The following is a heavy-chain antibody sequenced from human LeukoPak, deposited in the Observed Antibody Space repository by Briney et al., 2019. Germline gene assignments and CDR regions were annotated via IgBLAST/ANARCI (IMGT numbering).Heavy chain of an antibody. CDR1: GFTFSSYA. Sequence: PGGSLRLSCAASGFTFSSYAMSWVRQAPGKGLEWISAISGSGGSTYYADSVKGRFTISRDNSKNTLHLQMNSRRAEDTAVYYCAKCITALLSPADAFDIWGQGTMVTVSS. D-gene: IGHD1-26*01. CDR2: ISGSGGST. J-gene: IGHJ3*02. V-gene: IGHV3-23*01. CDR3: AKCITALLSPADAFDI.